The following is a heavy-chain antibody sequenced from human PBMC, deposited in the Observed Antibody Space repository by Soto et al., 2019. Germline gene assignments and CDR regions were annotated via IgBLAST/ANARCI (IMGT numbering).Heavy chain of an antibody. V-gene: IGHV4-30-2*01. D-gene: IGHD2-8*02. J-gene: IGHJ4*02. CDR2: IYHSGST. CDR1: GGSISSGGYS. CDR3: ARDILGQYFDY. Sequence: NPSETLSLTCADSGGSISSGGYSWSWIRQPPGKGLEWIGYIYHSGSTYYNPSLKSRVTISVDTSKNQFSLKLSSVTAADTAVYYCARDILGQYFDYWGQGTLVTVSS.